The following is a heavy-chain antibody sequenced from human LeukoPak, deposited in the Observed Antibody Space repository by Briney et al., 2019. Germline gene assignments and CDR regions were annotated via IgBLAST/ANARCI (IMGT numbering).Heavy chain of an antibody. Sequence: ASVKVSCKASGYTFIGYYMHWVRQAPGQGLEWMGWINPNSGGTNYAQKFQGRVSMTRDTSISTAYMELSRLRSDDTAVYYCARGSKRRIVVVVAATHGGLNYWGQGTLVTVSS. CDR3: ARGSKRRIVVVVAATHGGLNY. V-gene: IGHV1-2*02. CDR1: GYTFIGYY. J-gene: IGHJ4*02. CDR2: INPNSGGT. D-gene: IGHD2-15*01.